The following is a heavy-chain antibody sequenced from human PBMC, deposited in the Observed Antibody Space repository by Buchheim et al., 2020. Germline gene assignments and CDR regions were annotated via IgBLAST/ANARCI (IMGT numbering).Heavy chain of an antibody. CDR1: GFTFSNYA. Sequence: EVQLVESGGGLVQPGGSLRLSCAASGFTFSNYAISWVRQAPGKGLEWVSVVSGRGATTYYADSVKGRFTISRDNSKNTLYLQMNSLTAEDTAVYYCAKEVASLGTRFDYWGQGTL. CDR3: AKEVASLGTRFDY. D-gene: IGHD2-15*01. CDR2: VSGRGATT. J-gene: IGHJ4*02. V-gene: IGHV3-23*04.